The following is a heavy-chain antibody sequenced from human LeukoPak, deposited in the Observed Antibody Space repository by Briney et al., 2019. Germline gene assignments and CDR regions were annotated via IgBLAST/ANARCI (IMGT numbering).Heavy chain of an antibody. CDR3: ARLDYGGTNDAFDI. J-gene: IGHJ3*02. CDR2: MNPNSGNT. D-gene: IGHD4-23*01. V-gene: IGHV1-8*01. Sequence: ASVKVSCKASGYTFTSYDINWVRQATEQGLEWMGWMNPNSGNTGYAQKFQGRVTMTRNTSISTAYMELSSLRSEDTAVYYCARLDYGGTNDAFDIWGQGTMVTVSS. CDR1: GYTFTSYD.